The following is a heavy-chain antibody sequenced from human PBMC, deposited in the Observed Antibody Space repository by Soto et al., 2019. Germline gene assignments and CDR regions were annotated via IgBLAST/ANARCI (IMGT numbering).Heavy chain of an antibody. Sequence: SETLSLTCTVSGGSISSSSYYWGWIRQPPGRGLEWIGSIYYSGSTYYNPSLKSRVTISVDTSKNQFSLKLSSVTAADTAVYYCASSWIQLWSSHFDYWGQGTLVTVSS. J-gene: IGHJ4*02. CDR2: IYYSGST. CDR1: GGSISSSSYY. D-gene: IGHD5-18*01. V-gene: IGHV4-39*01. CDR3: ASSWIQLWSSHFDY.